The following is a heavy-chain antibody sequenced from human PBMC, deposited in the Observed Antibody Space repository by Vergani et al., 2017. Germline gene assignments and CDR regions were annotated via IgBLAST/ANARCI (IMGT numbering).Heavy chain of an antibody. Sequence: QLQLQESGPGLVKPSETLSLTCTVSGGSISSSSYNWGWIRQPPGKGLEWIGSISFSGSAYYNPSLKSRVIISVDASNNQFSLTLSSVTAADTAVYYCARAPHDAFDIWGQGTMVTVSS. V-gene: IGHV4-39*07. CDR1: GGSISSSSYN. CDR2: ISFSGSA. J-gene: IGHJ3*02. CDR3: ARAPHDAFDI.